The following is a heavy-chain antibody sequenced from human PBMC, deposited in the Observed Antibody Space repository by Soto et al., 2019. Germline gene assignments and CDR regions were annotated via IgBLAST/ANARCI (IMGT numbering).Heavy chain of an antibody. CDR3: AKDTTDMYGAGGHLDY. CDR1: GFSFTGYG. Sequence: SPRLSCVSSGFSFTGYGMPWPRQAPGKRLASVALLAYNGGRKLYAGAVKGRFAMSRDNCKKTLFLHMSSLRPDDTAVYFCAKDTTDMYGAGGHLDYGGQGP. J-gene: IGHJ4*02. D-gene: IGHD3-10*01. CDR2: LAYNGGRK. V-gene: IGHV3-30*02.